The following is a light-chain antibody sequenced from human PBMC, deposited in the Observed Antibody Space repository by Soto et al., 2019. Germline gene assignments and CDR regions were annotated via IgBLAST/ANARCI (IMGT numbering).Light chain of an antibody. CDR1: QSVSNNY. V-gene: IGKV3-20*01. J-gene: IGKJ4*01. CDR2: GAS. Sequence: EIGLKQSPGTLSLSPGERATLSCRASQSVSNNYLAWYQQKPGQAPRLLIYGASSRATGIPDRFSGSGSGTDFTLTISRLEPEDFAVYYCQQYGSSPLTFGGGTKVDIK. CDR3: QQYGSSPLT.